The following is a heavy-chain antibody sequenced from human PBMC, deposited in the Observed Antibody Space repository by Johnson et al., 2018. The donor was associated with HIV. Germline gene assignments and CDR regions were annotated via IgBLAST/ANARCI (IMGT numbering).Heavy chain of an antibody. CDR2: ISSDGSNK. J-gene: IGHJ3*02. CDR3: AKDGGGYGDYAYDAFDI. Sequence: QVQLVEYGGGVVQPGRSLRLSCTASGFTFRSYAMHWVRQAPGKGLEWVAVISSDGSNKYFADSVKGRFIISRDNSKNTLYLQMNSLRAKDTAVYYCAKDGGGYGDYAYDAFDIWGQGTMVTVSS. V-gene: IGHV3-30*04. D-gene: IGHD4-17*01. CDR1: GFTFRSYA.